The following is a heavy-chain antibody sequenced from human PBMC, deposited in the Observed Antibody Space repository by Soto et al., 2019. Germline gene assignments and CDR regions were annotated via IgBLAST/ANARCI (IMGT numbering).Heavy chain of an antibody. CDR2: ISYDGSNK. J-gene: IGHJ4*02. V-gene: IGHV3-30*03. D-gene: IGHD3-10*01. CDR3: GRDSGTTYYFDY. CDR1: GFTFSSYG. Sequence: GGSLRLSCAASGFTFSSYGMHWVRQAPGKGLEWVAVISYDGSNKYYADSVKGRFTISRDNSKNTLYLQMNSLRAEDTAVYYCGRDSGTTYYFDYWGQGTLVTVSS.